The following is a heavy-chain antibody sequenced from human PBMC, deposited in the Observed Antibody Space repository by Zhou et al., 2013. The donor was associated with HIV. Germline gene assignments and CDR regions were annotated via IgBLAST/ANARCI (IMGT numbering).Heavy chain of an antibody. CDR1: RYTFTDYY. V-gene: IGHV1-2*02. CDR2: INPNSGGT. CDR3: AKIPLIAAAGGILNWFDP. D-gene: IGHD6-13*01. J-gene: IGHJ5*02. Sequence: QVQLVQSGAEVKKPGASVKVSCKASRYTFTDYYMHWVRQAPGQGLEWMGWINPNSGGTNYAQKFQGRVTMTRDTSISTAYMELSRLRSDDTAVYYCAKIPLIAAAGGILNWFDPWGQGTLVTVSS.